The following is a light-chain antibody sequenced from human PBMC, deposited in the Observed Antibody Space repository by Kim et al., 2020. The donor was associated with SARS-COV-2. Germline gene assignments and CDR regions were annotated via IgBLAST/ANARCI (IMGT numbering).Light chain of an antibody. Sequence: GQAITISGTGTSSYVGGYNYVSWYQQHPGKAPKLMIYDVSDRPSGVSNRFSGSKSGNTASLTISGLQAEDEADYYCSSYTSSSTWVFGGGTQLTVL. V-gene: IGLV2-14*03. J-gene: IGLJ3*02. CDR3: SSYTSSSTWV. CDR1: SSYVGGYNY. CDR2: DVS.